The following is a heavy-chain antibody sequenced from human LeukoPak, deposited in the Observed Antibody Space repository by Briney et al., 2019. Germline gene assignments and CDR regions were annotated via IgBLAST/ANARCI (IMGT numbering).Heavy chain of an antibody. CDR2: INHSGST. Sequence: PSETLSLTCAVYGGSFSGYYWSWIRQPPGKGLEWIGEINHSGSTNYNPSLKSRVTISVDTSKNQFSLKLSSVTAADTAVYYCARGGSSTWRYYYYYMHVWGKGTTVTVSS. CDR3: ARGGSSTWRYYYYYMHV. CDR1: GGSFSGYY. D-gene: IGHD6-6*01. J-gene: IGHJ6*03. V-gene: IGHV4-34*01.